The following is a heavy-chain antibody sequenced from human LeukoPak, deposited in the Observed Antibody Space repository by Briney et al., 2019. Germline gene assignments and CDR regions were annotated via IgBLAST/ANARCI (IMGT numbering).Heavy chain of an antibody. CDR3: ARGRGLITGFFDY. J-gene: IGHJ4*02. CDR2: IYLGDSDT. D-gene: IGHD1-20*01. CDR1: GYSFTNYW. V-gene: IGHV5-51*01. Sequence: GESLKISCKGSGYSFTNYWIGWVRQMPGKGLEWMGIIYLGDSDTRYSPSLQGQVTISADKSISTAYLQWSSLKASDTAMYYCARGRGLITGFFDYWGQGTLVTVSS.